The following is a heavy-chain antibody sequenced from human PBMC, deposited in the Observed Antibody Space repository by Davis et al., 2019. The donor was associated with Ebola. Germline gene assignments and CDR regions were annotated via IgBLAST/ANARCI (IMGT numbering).Heavy chain of an antibody. Sequence: SETLSLTCAVYGGSFSGYYWSWIRQPPGKGLEWIGYIYYSGSTYYNPSLKSRVTISVDTSKNQFSLKLSSVTAADTAVYYCARADIVVVPASYGMDVWGQGTTVTVSS. CDR2: IYYSGST. CDR3: ARADIVVVPASYGMDV. CDR1: GGSFSGYY. V-gene: IGHV4-34*01. J-gene: IGHJ6*02. D-gene: IGHD2-2*01.